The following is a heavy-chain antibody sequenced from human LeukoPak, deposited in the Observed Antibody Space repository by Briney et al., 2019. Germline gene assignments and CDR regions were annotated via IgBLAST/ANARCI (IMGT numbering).Heavy chain of an antibody. CDR1: GGSISSYY. CDR3: ARDRYYYDSSGGRGLDY. CDR2: IHTSGST. D-gene: IGHD3-22*01. V-gene: IGHV4-4*07. Sequence: ASETLSLTCTVSGGSISSYYWSWIRQPAGKGLEWIGRIHTSGSTNYNPSLKSRVTMSGDTSKNQFSLKLSSVTAVDTAVYYCARDRYYYDSSGGRGLDYWGQGTLVTVSS. J-gene: IGHJ4*02.